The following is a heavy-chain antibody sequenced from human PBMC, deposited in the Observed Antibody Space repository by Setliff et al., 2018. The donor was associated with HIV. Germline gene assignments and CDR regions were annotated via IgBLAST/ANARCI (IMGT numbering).Heavy chain of an antibody. CDR1: GYSISSGYY. V-gene: IGHV4-38-2*02. CDR3: ARETNASGSLTAYWYFDL. J-gene: IGHJ2*01. Sequence: SETLSLTCAVSGYSISSGYYWGWIRQPPGKGLEWIGSIYHSGSTYYEPSLRGRVTISIDRSKNQFSLKLNSVTAADTAVYYCARETNASGSLTAYWYFDLWGRGTLVTAPQ. D-gene: IGHD3-10*01. CDR2: IYHSGST.